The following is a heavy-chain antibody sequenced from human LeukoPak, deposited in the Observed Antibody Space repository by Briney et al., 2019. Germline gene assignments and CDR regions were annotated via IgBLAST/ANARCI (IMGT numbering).Heavy chain of an antibody. CDR2: IRYDGSNK. CDR3: AKAGFSRWEPHPHFDY. D-gene: IGHD1-26*01. CDR1: GFTFSSYG. Sequence: GGSLRLSCAASGFTFSSYGMHWVRQAPGKGLEWVAFIRYDGSNKYYADSVKGRFTISRDNSKNTLYLQMNSQRAEDTAVYYCAKAGFSRWEPHPHFDYWGQGTLVTVSS. J-gene: IGHJ4*02. V-gene: IGHV3-30*02.